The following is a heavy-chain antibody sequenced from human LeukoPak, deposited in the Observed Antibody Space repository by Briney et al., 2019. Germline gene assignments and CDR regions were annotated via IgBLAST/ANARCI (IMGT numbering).Heavy chain of an antibody. CDR1: GYTLTELS. J-gene: IGHJ4*02. D-gene: IGHD2-2*01. V-gene: IGHV1-24*01. Sequence: GASVKVSCKVSGYTLTELSMHWGRQAPGKGLEWRGGFDPEDGETIYAQKFQGRVTMTEDTSTDTAYMELSSLRSEDTAVYYCATGYCSSTSCSDFDYWGQGTLVTVSS. CDR3: ATGYCSSTSCSDFDY. CDR2: FDPEDGET.